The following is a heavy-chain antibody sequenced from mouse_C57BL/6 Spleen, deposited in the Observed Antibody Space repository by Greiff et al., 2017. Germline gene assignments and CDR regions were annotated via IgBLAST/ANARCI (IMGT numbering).Heavy chain of an antibody. V-gene: IGHV1-50*01. Sequence: VQLQQPGAELVKPGASVKLSCKASGYTFTSYWMQWVKQRPGQGLEWIGEIDPSDSYTNYNQKFKGKATLTVDTSSRTAYMQLSSLTSEDSAVYYCARKGTTVVAHPFAYWGQGTLVTVSA. J-gene: IGHJ3*01. CDR2: IDPSDSYT. CDR3: ARKGTTVVAHPFAY. D-gene: IGHD1-1*01. CDR1: GYTFTSYW.